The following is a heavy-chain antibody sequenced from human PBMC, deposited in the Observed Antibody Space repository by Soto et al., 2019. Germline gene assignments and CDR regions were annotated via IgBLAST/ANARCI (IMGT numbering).Heavy chain of an antibody. D-gene: IGHD3-22*01. V-gene: IGHV2-5*01. CDR2: VYWNDER. Sequence: QIALQESGPTVVKPTQTLTLTCTFSGFSLTTTGVGVGWIRHAPGKALEWLAMVYWNDERRYSPSLKSRLTITQDTSKNQVVLTMTYMDPVDTATYLCAHYDSSGYFSHFDSWGQGTLVTVSS. CDR3: AHYDSSGYFSHFDS. CDR1: GFSLTTTGVG. J-gene: IGHJ4*02.